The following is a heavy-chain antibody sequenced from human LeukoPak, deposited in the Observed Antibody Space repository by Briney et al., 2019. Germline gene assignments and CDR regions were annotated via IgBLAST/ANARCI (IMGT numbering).Heavy chain of an antibody. CDR3: AGGWGYCTNGVCYNGGYYFDY. J-gene: IGHJ4*02. CDR2: IYSGGGT. D-gene: IGHD2-8*01. Sequence: GGSLRLSCAASGFTVSSNYMNWVRQAPGKGLEWVSVIYSGGGTYYADSVKGRFTISRDNSKNTLYLQMNSLRVEDTAVYYCAGGWGYCTNGVCYNGGYYFDYWGQGTLVTVSS. V-gene: IGHV3-53*01. CDR1: GFTVSSNY.